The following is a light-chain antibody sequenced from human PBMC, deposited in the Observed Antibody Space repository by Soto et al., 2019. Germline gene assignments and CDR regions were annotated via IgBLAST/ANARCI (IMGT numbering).Light chain of an antibody. CDR3: QQRSNWPLT. Sequence: EKVMTQSPATLSVSPGERATLSCRASQSVRSNLAWYQQKPGQPPRLLIYDASSRATGIPSRFSGSGSGTEFTLTISSLEPEDFAVYYCQQRSNWPLTFGGGTKVDIK. J-gene: IGKJ4*01. V-gene: IGKV3-11*01. CDR1: QSVRSN. CDR2: DAS.